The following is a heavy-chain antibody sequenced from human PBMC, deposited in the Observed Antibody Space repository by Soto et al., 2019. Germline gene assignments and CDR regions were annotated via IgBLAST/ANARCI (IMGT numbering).Heavy chain of an antibody. CDR2: IIPISGTT. CDR3: ARGYCSGGNCYSGMDV. Sequence: SVKVSCKASGGTFSTHAIIWVRQAPGHGLEWMGGIIPISGTTYYTQKFQGGVTITADEPTSTAFMELSSLKSEDTAVFYCARGYCSGGNCYSGMDVWGQGTMVTVSS. D-gene: IGHD2-15*01. V-gene: IGHV1-69*13. J-gene: IGHJ6*02. CDR1: GGTFSTHA.